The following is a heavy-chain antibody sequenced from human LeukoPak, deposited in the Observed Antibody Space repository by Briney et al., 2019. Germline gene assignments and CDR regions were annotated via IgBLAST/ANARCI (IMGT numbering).Heavy chain of an antibody. V-gene: IGHV3-23*01. CDR1: GFTFSSYA. D-gene: IGHD1-14*01. Sequence: GGSLRLSCAASGFTFSSYAMSWLRQAPGKGLEWVSTIGNSGGSTYYADSVKGRFTIARDDSENTLFLQMNSLRAEDTAVYYCAKATGYLLWGQGTLVTVSS. CDR2: IGNSGGST. CDR3: AKATGYLL. J-gene: IGHJ4*02.